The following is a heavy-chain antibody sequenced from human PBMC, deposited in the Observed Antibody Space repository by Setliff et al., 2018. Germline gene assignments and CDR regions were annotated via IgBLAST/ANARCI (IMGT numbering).Heavy chain of an antibody. Sequence: PSETLSLTCNVSGVSITTFYWTWIRQPPGKGLEWIGFITYSGSANYHPSLKSRVTISLDTSKNQFSLKLSSVTAADTAVYYCARVDDVGSGYENWIGPWGRGTLVTVSS. J-gene: IGHJ5*02. V-gene: IGHV4-59*12. CDR1: GVSITTFY. CDR2: ITYSGSA. D-gene: IGHD3-22*01. CDR3: ARVDDVGSGYENWIGP.